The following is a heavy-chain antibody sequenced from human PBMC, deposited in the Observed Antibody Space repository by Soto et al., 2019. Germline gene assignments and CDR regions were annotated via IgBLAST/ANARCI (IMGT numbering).Heavy chain of an antibody. J-gene: IGHJ5*02. V-gene: IGHV4-59*01. Sequence: SETLSLTCTVSGGSISSYYWSWIRQPPGKGLEWIGYIYYSGSTNYNPSLKSRVTISVDTSKNQFSLKLSSVTAADTAVYYCAREVVDIVATTVSGFDPWGQGTLVTVSS. CDR3: AREVVDIVATTVSGFDP. CDR1: GGSISSYY. CDR2: IYYSGST. D-gene: IGHD5-12*01.